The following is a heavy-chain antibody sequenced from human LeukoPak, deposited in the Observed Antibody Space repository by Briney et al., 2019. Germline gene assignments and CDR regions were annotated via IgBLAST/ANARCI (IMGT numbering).Heavy chain of an antibody. J-gene: IGHJ4*02. Sequence: SETLSLTCAVYGGSFSGYYWSWIRQPPGKGLEWIGEINHSGSTNYNPSLKSRVTISVDTSKNQFSLKLSSVTAADTAVYYCARGGYSYGMPHFDYWGQGTLVTVPS. CDR3: ARGGYSYGMPHFDY. D-gene: IGHD5-18*01. CDR2: INHSGST. V-gene: IGHV4-34*01. CDR1: GGSFSGYY.